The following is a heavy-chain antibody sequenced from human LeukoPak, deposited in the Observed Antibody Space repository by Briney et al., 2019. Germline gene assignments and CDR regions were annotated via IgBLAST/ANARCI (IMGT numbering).Heavy chain of an antibody. Sequence: ASVKVSCKASGYTFTNYGVSWVRQAPGQGLEWMGWINPNSGGTNYAQKFQGRVTMTRDTSISTAYMELSRLRSDDTAVYYCARDEGYCSSTSCYFWFDYWGQGTLVTVSS. V-gene: IGHV1-2*02. CDR3: ARDEGYCSSTSCYFWFDY. CDR2: INPNSGGT. CDR1: GYTFTNYG. J-gene: IGHJ4*02. D-gene: IGHD2-2*01.